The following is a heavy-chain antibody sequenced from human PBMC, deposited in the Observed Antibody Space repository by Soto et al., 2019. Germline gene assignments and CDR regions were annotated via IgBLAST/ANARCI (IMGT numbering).Heavy chain of an antibody. Sequence: QVQLVQSGAEVKKPGSSVKVSCKASGGTFSSYAISWVRQAPGHGLEWMGVIIPIFGTANYAQKFQGRVTITADESTGTAYMERRSLRSEYTAVYYCARDGLYCGGDCFLYYCGQGTLVTVSS. CDR3: ARDGLYCGGDCFLYY. D-gene: IGHD2-21*02. CDR2: IIPIFGTA. J-gene: IGHJ4*02. V-gene: IGHV1-69*01. CDR1: GGTFSSYA.